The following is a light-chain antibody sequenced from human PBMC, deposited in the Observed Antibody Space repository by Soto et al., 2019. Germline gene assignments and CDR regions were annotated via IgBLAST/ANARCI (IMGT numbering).Light chain of an antibody. CDR2: AAS. J-gene: IGKJ1*01. V-gene: IGKV1-39*01. Sequence: DIQMTQSPSSLSASVGDRVTITCRASQSISSYLNWYQQKPGKAPKLLIYAASSLQSGVPSRFTGSGSPTDFTLTISSLQPEDFETYYCQQYYSYPWTFGQAT. CDR1: QSISSY. CDR3: QQYYSYPWT.